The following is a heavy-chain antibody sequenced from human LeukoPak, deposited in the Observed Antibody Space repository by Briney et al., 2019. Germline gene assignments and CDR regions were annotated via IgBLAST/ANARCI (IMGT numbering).Heavy chain of an antibody. CDR1: GFTFSSYA. CDR2: ISGSGGNT. CDR3: AKGSYYDSSGSFYFDY. D-gene: IGHD3-22*01. Sequence: GGSLRLSCAASGFTFSSYAMSWVRQAPGKGLEWVSGISGSGGNTYYADSVKGRFTISRDNSKNTLYVQVNSPGTEDTAAYYCAKGSYYDSSGSFYFDYWGQGTLVTVSS. V-gene: IGHV3-23*01. J-gene: IGHJ4*02.